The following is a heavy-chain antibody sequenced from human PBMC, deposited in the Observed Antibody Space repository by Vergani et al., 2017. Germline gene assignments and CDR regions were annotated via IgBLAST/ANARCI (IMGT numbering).Heavy chain of an antibody. Sequence: EVPLVQSGAEVKKPRESLKISCQISGYSFTNYWIGWVRQMPGKGLEWMGIIYPADSDTRYSPSFQGQVTISADKSISTAFLQWDSLKASDTALYYCARHTTYTDSWGQGTLVTVSS. J-gene: IGHJ4*02. D-gene: IGHD1-1*01. V-gene: IGHV5-51*01. CDR3: ARHTTYTDS. CDR1: GYSFTNYW. CDR2: IYPADSDT.